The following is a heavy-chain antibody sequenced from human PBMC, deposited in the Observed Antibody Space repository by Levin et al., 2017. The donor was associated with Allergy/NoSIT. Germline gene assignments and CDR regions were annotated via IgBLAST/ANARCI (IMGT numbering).Heavy chain of an antibody. D-gene: IGHD2-2*01. CDR3: AREGPLGVPAANEPHAFDI. J-gene: IGHJ3*02. V-gene: IGHV4-31*03. CDR1: GGSISSGGYY. Sequence: PSETLSLTCTVSGGSISSGGYYWSWIRQHPGKGLEWIGYIYYSGSTYYNPSLKSRVSISVDTSKNQFSLNLSSVTAADTAVYYCAREGPLGVPAANEPHAFDIWGQGTMVTVSS. CDR2: IYYSGST.